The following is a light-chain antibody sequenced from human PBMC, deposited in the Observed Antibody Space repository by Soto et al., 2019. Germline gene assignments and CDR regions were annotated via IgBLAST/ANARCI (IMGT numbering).Light chain of an antibody. CDR2: DAS. CDR1: QSVSSY. V-gene: IGKV3-11*01. CDR3: QQYSIWPRA. Sequence: EIVLTQSPATLSLSPGERATLSCRASQSVSSYLAWYQQKPGQAPRLLIYDASNRATGIPARFSGSGSGTDFTLTISSLEPEDFAVYYCQQYSIWPRAFGQGTKVEFK. J-gene: IGKJ1*01.